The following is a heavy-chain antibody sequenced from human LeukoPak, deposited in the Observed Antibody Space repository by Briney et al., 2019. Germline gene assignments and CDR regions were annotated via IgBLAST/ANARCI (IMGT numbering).Heavy chain of an antibody. CDR3: ATVMFGELVLDY. V-gene: IGHV3-72*01. Sequence: GGSLRLSCAASGFTFSNYGMNWVRQAPGKGLEWVGRTRNKAKSYTTEYAASVKGRFTISRDDSKNSLYLQMDSLNTEDTAVYYCATVMFGELVLDYWGQGTLVTVSS. CDR2: TRNKAKSYTT. D-gene: IGHD3-10*02. CDR1: GFTFSNYG. J-gene: IGHJ4*02.